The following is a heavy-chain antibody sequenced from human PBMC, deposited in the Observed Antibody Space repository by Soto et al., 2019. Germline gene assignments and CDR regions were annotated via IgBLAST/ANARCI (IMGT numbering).Heavy chain of an antibody. J-gene: IGHJ4*02. Sequence: QVQLVESGGGVVQPGRSLRLSCAASGFTFSSYGMHWVRQAPGKGLEWVAVISYDGSNKYYADSVKGRFTISRDNSKNTLYLQMNSLRAEDTAVYYCAKDSRLGELSLLLDYWGEGTLVTVSS. D-gene: IGHD3-16*02. CDR2: ISYDGSNK. CDR3: AKDSRLGELSLLLDY. CDR1: GFTFSSYG. V-gene: IGHV3-30*18.